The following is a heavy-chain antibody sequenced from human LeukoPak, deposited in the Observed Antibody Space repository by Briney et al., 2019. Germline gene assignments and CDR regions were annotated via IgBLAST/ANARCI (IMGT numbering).Heavy chain of an antibody. D-gene: IGHD2-21*01. CDR2: IYASGST. CDR1: GGSISSGSYY. CDR3: ARHCGGCGMDV. Sequence: PSETLSLTCTVSGGSISSGSYYWSWIRQPAGKGLEWIGRIYASGSTNYNPSLKSRVTISVDTSKNQFSLKLTSVTAADTAVYYCARHCGGCGMDVWGQGTTVTVSS. J-gene: IGHJ6*02. V-gene: IGHV4-61*02.